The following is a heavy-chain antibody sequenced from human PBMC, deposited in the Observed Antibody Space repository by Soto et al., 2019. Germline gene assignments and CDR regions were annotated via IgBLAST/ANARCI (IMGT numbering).Heavy chain of an antibody. CDR3: ARLVTKSLDY. D-gene: IGHD2-8*01. Sequence: ESLTITCTCSGNSFSHYWIGWARQMPEKGLEWMGVIYPGDSDTRYSPSLQGQVTISADKSFSTAYLQWSSLKASDSAMYYCARLVTKSLDYWGQGTLVTVSS. V-gene: IGHV5-51*01. CDR2: IYPGDSDT. CDR1: GNSFSHYW. J-gene: IGHJ4*02.